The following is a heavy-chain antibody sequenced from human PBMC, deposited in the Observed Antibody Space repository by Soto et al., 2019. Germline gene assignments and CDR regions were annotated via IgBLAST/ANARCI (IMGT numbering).Heavy chain of an antibody. D-gene: IGHD6-6*01. CDR2: IRTKANTYAT. Sequence: GGSLRLSCAASGFIFSDSAMHWVRQASGKGLEWVGRIRTKANTYATAYAASVEGRFTISRDDSKNTAYLQMNRLKTEDTAAYYCSTGIAARPPGWGQGTLVTVSS. CDR1: GFIFSDSA. V-gene: IGHV3-73*01. J-gene: IGHJ4*02. CDR3: STGIAARPPG.